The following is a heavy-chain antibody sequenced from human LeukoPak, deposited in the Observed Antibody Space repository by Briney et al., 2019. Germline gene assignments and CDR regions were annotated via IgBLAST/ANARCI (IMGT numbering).Heavy chain of an antibody. V-gene: IGHV4-30-2*01. D-gene: IGHD6-13*01. CDR3: ARVTSSSWPFDY. CDR2: IYHSGST. Sequence: SETLSLTCSVSGGSISGYYWSWIRQPPGKGLEWIGYIYHSGSTYYNPSLKSRVTISVDRSKNQFSLKLSSVTAADTAVYYCARVTSSSWPFDYWGQGTLVTVSS. J-gene: IGHJ4*02. CDR1: GGSISGYY.